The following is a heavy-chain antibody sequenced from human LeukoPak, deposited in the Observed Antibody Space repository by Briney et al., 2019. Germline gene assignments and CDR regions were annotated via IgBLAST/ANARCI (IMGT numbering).Heavy chain of an antibody. D-gene: IGHD6-13*01. V-gene: IGHV4-59*08. CDR2: IYYSGST. Sequence: TSETLSLTCTASGGSISSYYWSWIRQPPGKGLEWIGYIYYSGSTNYNPSLKSRVTISVDTSKNQFSLNLSSVTAADTAVYYCARRGIAAAGYDYWGQGTLVTVSS. CDR1: GGSISSYY. J-gene: IGHJ4*02. CDR3: ARRGIAAAGYDY.